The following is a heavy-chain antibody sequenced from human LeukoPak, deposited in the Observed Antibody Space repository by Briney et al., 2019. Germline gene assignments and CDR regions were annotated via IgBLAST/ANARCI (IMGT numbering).Heavy chain of an antibody. V-gene: IGHV4-38-2*01. CDR2: IYHSGST. CDR3: ARHRVAGTSNWFDP. Sequence: SETLYLTCAVSGYSISSGYYWGWIRQPPGKGLEWIGSIYHSGSTYYNPSLKSRVTISVDTSKNQFSLKLSSVTAADTAVYYCARHRVAGTSNWFDPWGQGTLVTVPS. D-gene: IGHD6-19*01. CDR1: GYSISSGYY. J-gene: IGHJ5*02.